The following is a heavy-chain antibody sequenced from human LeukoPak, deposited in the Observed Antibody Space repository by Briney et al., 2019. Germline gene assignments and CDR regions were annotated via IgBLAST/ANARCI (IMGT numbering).Heavy chain of an antibody. D-gene: IGHD6-13*01. CDR3: TRVKSSSWYFPSAFDI. V-gene: IGHV3-49*03. CDR1: GFTFGDYA. Sequence: PGGSLRLSCTASGFTFGDYAMSWFRQAPGKGLEWVGFIRSKAYGGTTEYAASVKGRFTISRDDSKSIAYLQMNSLKTEDTAVYYCTRVKSSSWYFPSAFDIWGQGTMVTVSS. J-gene: IGHJ3*02. CDR2: IRSKAYGGTT.